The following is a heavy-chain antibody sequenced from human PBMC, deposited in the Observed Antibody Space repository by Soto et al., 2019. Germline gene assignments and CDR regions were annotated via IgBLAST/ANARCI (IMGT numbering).Heavy chain of an antibody. CDR2: IYYSGST. Sequence: QVQLQESGPGLVKPSQTLSLTCTVSGGSISSGGYYWSWIRQHPGKGLEWIGYIYYSGSTYYNPSLKSRVHISVDTSKTQFSLKLSSVTAADTAVYYCARGTLKGYCSSTSCYSFWFDPWGQGTLVTVSS. CDR1: GGSISSGGYY. CDR3: ARGTLKGYCSSTSCYSFWFDP. J-gene: IGHJ5*02. D-gene: IGHD2-2*01. V-gene: IGHV4-31*03.